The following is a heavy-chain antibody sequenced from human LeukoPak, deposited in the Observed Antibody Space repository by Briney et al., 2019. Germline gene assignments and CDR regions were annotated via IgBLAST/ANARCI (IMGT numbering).Heavy chain of an antibody. Sequence: GRSLRLSCAASGFTFSSYAMHWVRQAPGKGLEWVAVISYDGSNKYYADSVEGRFTISRDNSKNTLYLQMNSLGAEDTAVYYCGEGQQLVETFDYWGQGTLVTVSS. J-gene: IGHJ4*02. V-gene: IGHV3-30-3*01. CDR2: ISYDGSNK. D-gene: IGHD6-13*01. CDR1: GFTFSSYA. CDR3: GEGQQLVETFDY.